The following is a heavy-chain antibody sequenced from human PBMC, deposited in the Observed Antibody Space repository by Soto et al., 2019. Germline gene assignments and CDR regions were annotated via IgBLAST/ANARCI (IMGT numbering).Heavy chain of an antibody. Sequence: QVQLQESGPGLVKPSETLSLICTVSGGSISNYYWSWIRQPPGKGLEWIGYIYYSGNTNYNPSLKSRVTISVDTSKKQFSLKVCAVNAADTAVYYCARQSTAWPNFDSWGQGTLVTVSS. CDR2: IYYSGNT. V-gene: IGHV4-59*01. J-gene: IGHJ4*02. CDR1: GGSISNYY. D-gene: IGHD2-21*02. CDR3: ARQSTAWPNFDS.